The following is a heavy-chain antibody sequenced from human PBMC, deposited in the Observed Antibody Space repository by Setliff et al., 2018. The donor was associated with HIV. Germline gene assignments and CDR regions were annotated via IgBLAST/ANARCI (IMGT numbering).Heavy chain of an antibody. J-gene: IGHJ5*02. CDR1: GFTFSTYH. CDR3: ARSQGYSGYVNWFDP. D-gene: IGHD5-12*01. Sequence: PGGSLRLSCVASGFTFSTYHMSWVRQARGKGLEWVSSVSTSSSEIHYADSVRGRFTISRDNAKNSLYLLMTGLRAEDTAVYYCARSQGYSGYVNWFDPWGQGTLVTVSS. V-gene: IGHV3-21*01. CDR2: VSTSSSEI.